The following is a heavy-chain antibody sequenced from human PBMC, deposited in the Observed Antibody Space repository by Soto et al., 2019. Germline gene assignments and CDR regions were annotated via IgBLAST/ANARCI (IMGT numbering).Heavy chain of an antibody. D-gene: IGHD3-3*01. CDR2: IKQDGSEK. V-gene: IGHV3-7*03. CDR1: GFTFSSYW. J-gene: IGHJ4*02. CDR3: ATVGFTIFGVGTFDY. Sequence: PGGSLRLSCAASGFTFSSYWMSWVRQAPGKGLEWVANIKQDGSEKYYVDSVKGRFTISRDNAKNSLYLQMNSLRAEDTAVYYCATVGFTIFGVGTFDYWGQVTLVTVSS.